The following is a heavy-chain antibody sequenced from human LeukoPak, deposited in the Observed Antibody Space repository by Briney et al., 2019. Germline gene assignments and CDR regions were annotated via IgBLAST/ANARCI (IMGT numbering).Heavy chain of an antibody. CDR2: VWYDGSKT. V-gene: IGHV3-33*06. Sequence: GRSLRLSCAASGFTFGNYGMHWVRQAPGKGLEWVAVVWYDGSKTHYGDFVRGRFTVSRDISKNTLYLEMNSLRAEDTAVYYCAKDVVSDRSGHNCWAHFDYWGQGTLVTVSS. D-gene: IGHD2-15*01. J-gene: IGHJ4*02. CDR1: GFTFGNYG. CDR3: AKDVVSDRSGHNCWAHFDY.